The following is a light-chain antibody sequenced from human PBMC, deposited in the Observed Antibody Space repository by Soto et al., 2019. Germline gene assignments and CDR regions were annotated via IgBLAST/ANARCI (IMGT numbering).Light chain of an antibody. V-gene: IGKV1-27*01. CDR2: AAS. J-gene: IGKJ3*01. CDR1: QGINSY. Sequence: DIQMTQSPSSLSASVGDRVTITCRASQGINSYLAWYQHRPGKVPKLLIYAASTLQSGVPSRFSGSGSGTDFNLTISSLQPEDIGTFYCQKYNSALFTFGPGTKVDIK. CDR3: QKYNSALFT.